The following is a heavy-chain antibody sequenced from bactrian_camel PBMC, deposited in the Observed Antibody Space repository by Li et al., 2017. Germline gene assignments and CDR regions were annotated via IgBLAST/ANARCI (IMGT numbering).Heavy chain of an antibody. V-gene: IGHV3S53*01. CDR1: GKTNVLNC. Sequence: HVQLVESGGGLAQAGGSLNLSCAATGKTNVLNCLGWFRQAPGKERVGVAVIASDGDTKYTDSVKGRFTISKDNAKNTLDLQMNSLKPDDTATYYCAGTSVYKFSLRLGENDYNYWGQGTQVTVS. J-gene: IGHJ4*01. CDR3: AGTSVYKFSLRLGENDYNY. CDR2: IASDGDT. D-gene: IGHD3*01.